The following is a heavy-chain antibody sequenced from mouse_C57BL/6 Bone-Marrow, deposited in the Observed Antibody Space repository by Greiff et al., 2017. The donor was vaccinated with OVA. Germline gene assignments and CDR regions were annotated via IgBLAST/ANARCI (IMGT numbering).Heavy chain of an antibody. CDR2: IYPRSGNT. CDR1: GYTFTSYG. Sequence: VKLQESGAELARPGASVKLSCKASGYTFTSYGISWVKQRTGQGLEWIGEIYPRSGNTYYNEKFKGKATLTADKSSSTAYMELRSLTSEDSAVYFCARLGYYGTPYAMDYWGQGTSVTVSS. J-gene: IGHJ4*01. V-gene: IGHV1-81*01. CDR3: ARLGYYGTPYAMDY. D-gene: IGHD1-1*01.